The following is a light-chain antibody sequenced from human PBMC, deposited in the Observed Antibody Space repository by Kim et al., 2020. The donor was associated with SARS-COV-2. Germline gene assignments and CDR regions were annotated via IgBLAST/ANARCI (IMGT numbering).Light chain of an antibody. J-gene: IGKJ5*01. V-gene: IGKV3-11*01. CDR2: DAS. CDR1: QSVSSY. CDR3: QQRSNWIT. Sequence: SLSPGERATLSCRASQSVSSYLDWYQQRPGQAPRLLIYDASNRATGIPARFSGSGSGTDFTLTISSLEPEDFAVYYCQQRSNWITFGQGTRLEIK.